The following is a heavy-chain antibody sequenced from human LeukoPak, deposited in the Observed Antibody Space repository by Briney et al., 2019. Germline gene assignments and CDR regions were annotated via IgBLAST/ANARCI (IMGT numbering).Heavy chain of an antibody. CDR1: GGSFSGYY. V-gene: IGHV4-34*01. D-gene: IGHD3-9*01. J-gene: IGHJ4*02. CDR3: ARGMTGDY. Sequence: PSETLSLTCAVYGGSFSGYYWSWIRQPPGKGLEWIGEINHSGSTNYNPSLKSRVTISVDTSKNQFSLKLSSVTAADTAAYYCARGMTGDYWGQGTLVTVSS. CDR2: INHSGST.